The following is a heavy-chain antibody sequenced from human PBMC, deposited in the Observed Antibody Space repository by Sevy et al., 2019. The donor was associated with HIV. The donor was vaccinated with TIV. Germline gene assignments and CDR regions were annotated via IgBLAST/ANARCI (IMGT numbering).Heavy chain of an antibody. CDR1: GFTFSSYW. D-gene: IGHD6-19*01. J-gene: IGHJ6*02. CDR3: ARRGSSGWGYYYYYHYGMDV. Sequence: GGSLRLSCAASGFTFSSYWMSWVRQAPGKGLEWVANIKQDGSEKYYVDSVKGRFTISRDNAKNSLYLQMNSLRAEDTAVYYCARRGSSGWGYYYYYHYGMDVWGQGTTVTVSS. CDR2: IKQDGSEK. V-gene: IGHV3-7*01.